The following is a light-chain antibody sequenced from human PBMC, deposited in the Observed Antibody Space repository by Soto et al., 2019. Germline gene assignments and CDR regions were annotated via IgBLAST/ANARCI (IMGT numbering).Light chain of an antibody. CDR1: SSNIGAGYD. CDR2: DNN. V-gene: IGLV1-40*01. J-gene: IGLJ1*01. CDR3: QSYDSSRSAPYV. Sequence: QCLLTQPPSVSGAPGRRVTISCAGSSSNIGAGYDVHWYQHLPGTAPKLLIYDNNNRPSGVPDRFSGSKSGTSASLAITGLQAEDEADYYCQSYDSSRSAPYVFGTGTKVTVL.